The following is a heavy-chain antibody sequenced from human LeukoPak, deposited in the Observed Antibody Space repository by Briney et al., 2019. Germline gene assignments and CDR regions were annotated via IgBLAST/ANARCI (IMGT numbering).Heavy chain of an antibody. CDR2: ITWNSGTI. J-gene: IGHJ6*03. Sequence: PGRSLRLSCAASGFTFDDYAMHWVRQAPGKGLEWISRITWNSGTIVYADSVKGRFTISRDNSKNTLYLQMNSLKGDDTAVYYCAKDSAFYYIDVWGKGTTVIISS. CDR1: GFTFDDYA. CDR3: AKDSAFYYIDV. V-gene: IGHV3-9*01.